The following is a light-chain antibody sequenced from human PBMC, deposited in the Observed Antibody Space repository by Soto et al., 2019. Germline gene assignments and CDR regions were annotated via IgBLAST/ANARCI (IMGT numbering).Light chain of an antibody. CDR2: AAS. Sequence: EIVLTQSPGTLSLSPGERATLSCRASQSVSSAYLAWYQHKPGQPPTLLIYAASSRVTGIPDRFSGSGSGTDGTLTISRLEPEDCAVYYCQLEGSSSTWTFGQGTKVEIK. J-gene: IGKJ1*01. CDR3: QLEGSSSTWT. V-gene: IGKV3-20*01. CDR1: QSVSSAY.